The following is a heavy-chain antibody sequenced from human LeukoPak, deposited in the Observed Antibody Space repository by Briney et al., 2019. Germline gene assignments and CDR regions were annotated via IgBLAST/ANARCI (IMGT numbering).Heavy chain of an antibody. Sequence: ASVKVSCKASGYTFTGYYMHWVRQAPGQGLEWMGWINPNSGGTNCAQKFQGRVTITRDTSISTAYMELSRLRSDDTAVYYCARDPEGIWSGYYYYYYGMDVWGQGTTVTVSS. D-gene: IGHD3-3*01. CDR2: INPNSGGT. CDR3: ARDPEGIWSGYYYYYYGMDV. J-gene: IGHJ6*02. V-gene: IGHV1-2*02. CDR1: GYTFTGYY.